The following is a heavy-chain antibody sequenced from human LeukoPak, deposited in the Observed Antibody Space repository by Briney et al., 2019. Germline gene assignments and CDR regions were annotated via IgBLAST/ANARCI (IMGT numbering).Heavy chain of an antibody. CDR2: IHNSGST. D-gene: IGHD3-10*01. J-gene: IGHJ4*02. CDR3: ARNGYGSGSSW. V-gene: IGHV4-61*02. Sequence: SSETLSLTCTVSGASISTGSSYWGWVRQPAGGGLEWIVRIHNSGSTNYNTSLTSPVTISVDTSKNHVSLKLTSVTAADTAVYYCARNGYGSGSSWWGQGTLVTVSS. CDR1: GASISTGSSY.